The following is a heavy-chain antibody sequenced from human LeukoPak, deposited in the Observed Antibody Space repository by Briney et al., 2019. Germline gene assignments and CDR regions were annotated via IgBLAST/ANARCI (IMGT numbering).Heavy chain of an antibody. J-gene: IGHJ3*02. D-gene: IGHD3-10*01. V-gene: IGHV3-53*01. CDR1: GFSVSSTY. CDR3: ARESYYDSGSALDI. CDR2: IYSGGST. Sequence: GGSLRLSCAASGFSVSSTYMNWVRQAPGKALEWVSVIYSGGSTYYGDSVKGRFTISRDNSKNTLYLQMNSLRAEDTAVYYCARESYYDSGSALDIWGQGTGVTDSS.